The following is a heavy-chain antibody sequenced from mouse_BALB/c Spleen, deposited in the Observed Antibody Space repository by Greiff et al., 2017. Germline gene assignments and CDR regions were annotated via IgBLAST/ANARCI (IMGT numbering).Heavy chain of an antibody. CDR3: AYGDGFAY. D-gene: IGHD2-13*01. CDR1: GYSITSDYA. V-gene: IGHV3-2*02. Sequence: EVKLQESGPGLVKPSQSLSLTCTVTGYSITSDYAWNWIRQFPGNKLEWMGYISYSGSTSYNPSLKSRISITRDTSKNQFFLQLNSVTTEDTATYYCAYGDGFAYWGQGTLVTVSA. J-gene: IGHJ3*01. CDR2: ISYSGST.